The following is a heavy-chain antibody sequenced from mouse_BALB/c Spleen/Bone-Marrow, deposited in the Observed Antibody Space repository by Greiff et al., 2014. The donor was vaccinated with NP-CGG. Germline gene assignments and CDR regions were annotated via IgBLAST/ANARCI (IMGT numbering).Heavy chain of an antibody. J-gene: IGHJ3*01. CDR2: ISDGGGHT. Sequence: EVQVVEFGGRLVKPGGSLKLSCAASGFSFSDHYMYWVRQTPGKRLEWVATISDGGGHTYYSDSVKGRFTISRDNAKNNLYLQMSSLKSEDTAMYHCARDGDYRYAWFSYWGQGTPVTVSA. V-gene: IGHV5-4*02. CDR3: ARDGDYRYAWFSY. D-gene: IGHD2-14*01. CDR1: GFSFSDHY.